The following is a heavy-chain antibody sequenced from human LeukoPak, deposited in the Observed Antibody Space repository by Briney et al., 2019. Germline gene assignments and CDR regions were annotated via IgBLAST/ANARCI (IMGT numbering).Heavy chain of an antibody. V-gene: IGHV3-7*01. CDR1: RFTFRSYW. J-gene: IGHJ5*02. CDR2: IKQDGSEK. CDR3: ARAISYDFWSGYYATPPNWFDP. D-gene: IGHD3-3*01. Sequence: PGGSLRLSCAASRFTFRSYWMSWVRQAPGKGLEWVANIKQDGSEKYYVDSVKGRFTISRDNAKNSLYLQMNSLRAEDTAVCYCARAISYDFWSGYYATPPNWFDPWGQGTLVTVSS.